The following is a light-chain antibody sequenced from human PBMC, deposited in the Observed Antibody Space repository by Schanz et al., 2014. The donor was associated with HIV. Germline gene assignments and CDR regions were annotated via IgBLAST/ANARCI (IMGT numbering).Light chain of an antibody. V-gene: IGLV2-14*03. J-gene: IGLJ2*01. CDR2: DVS. CDR3: SSHAGRSSFVV. Sequence: QSALTQPPSASGSPGQSVTISCTGTSSDVGAYKYVSWYQQHPGKAPKLMIYDVSNRPSGVSSRFSGSKSGNTASLTISGLQAEDEADYYCSSHAGRSSFVVFGGGTKLTVL. CDR1: SSDVGAYKY.